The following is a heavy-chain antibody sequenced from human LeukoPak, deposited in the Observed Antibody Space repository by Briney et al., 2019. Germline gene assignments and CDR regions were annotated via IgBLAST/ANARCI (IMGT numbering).Heavy chain of an antibody. D-gene: IGHD5-18*01. V-gene: IGHV3-66*02. CDR3: ARGYSYGYFLSNY. Sequence: PGGSLRFSCAASGFTVSSNYMSWVRQAPGKGLEWVSVIYSGGSTYYADSVKGRFTISRDNSKNTLYLQMNSLRAEDTAVYYCARGYSYGYFLSNYWGQGTLVTVSS. CDR1: GFTVSSNY. J-gene: IGHJ4*02. CDR2: IYSGGST.